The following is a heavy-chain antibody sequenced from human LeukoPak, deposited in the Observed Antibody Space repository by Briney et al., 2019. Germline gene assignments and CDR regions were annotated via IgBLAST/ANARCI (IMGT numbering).Heavy chain of an antibody. CDR3: AKDPNGDYIGAFDM. V-gene: IGHV3-23*01. D-gene: IGHD4-17*01. J-gene: IGHJ3*02. CDR2: IRGGGTSE. Sequence: GGSLRLSCTASGFTFSAYAMMWVRQAPGKGPEWVSAIRGGGTSEFYADSVKGRFRISRDNSKDTLFLQMNSLRAEDTAVYYCAKDPNGDYIGAFDMWGPGTMVTVSS. CDR1: GFTFSAYA.